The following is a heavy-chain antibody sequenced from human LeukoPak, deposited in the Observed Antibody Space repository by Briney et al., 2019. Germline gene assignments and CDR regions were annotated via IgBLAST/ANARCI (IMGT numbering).Heavy chain of an antibody. J-gene: IGHJ3*02. CDR3: AKVPRWLVLPDAFDI. D-gene: IGHD6-19*01. CDR1: GFTFSSYA. CDR2: ISGSGGST. V-gene: IGHV3-23*01. Sequence: PGGSLRLSCAASGFTFSSYAMSWVRQAPGKGLEWVSAISGSGGSTYYAGSVKGRFTISRDNSKNTLYLQMNSLRAEDTAVYYCAKVPRWLVLPDAFDIWGQGTMVTVSS.